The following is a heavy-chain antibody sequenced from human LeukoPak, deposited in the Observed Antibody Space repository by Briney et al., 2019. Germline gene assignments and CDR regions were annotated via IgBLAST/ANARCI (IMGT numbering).Heavy chain of an antibody. CDR2: IIPIFGTA. CDR3: ARATYYDFWSGHSAFDI. D-gene: IGHD3-3*01. V-gene: IGHV1-69*05. CDR1: GGTFSSYA. J-gene: IGHJ3*02. Sequence: GASVKVSCKASGGTFSSYAISWVRQAPGQGLEWMGGIIPIFGTANYAQKFQGRVTITTDESTGTAYMELSSLRSEDTAVYYCARATYYDFWSGHSAFDIWGQGTMVTVSS.